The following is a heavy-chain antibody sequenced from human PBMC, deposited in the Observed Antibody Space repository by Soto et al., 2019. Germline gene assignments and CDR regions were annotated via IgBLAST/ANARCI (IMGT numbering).Heavy chain of an antibody. Sequence: GGSLRLSCAASGFTFSSYSMNWVRQAPGKGLEWVSSISSSSSYIYYADSVKGRFTISRDNAKNSLYLQMNSLRAEDTAVYYGARVHYYGSGSYSGPYYFDYWGQGTLVTVSS. D-gene: IGHD3-10*01. V-gene: IGHV3-21*01. CDR2: ISSSSSYI. CDR1: GFTFSSYS. J-gene: IGHJ4*02. CDR3: ARVHYYGSGSYSGPYYFDY.